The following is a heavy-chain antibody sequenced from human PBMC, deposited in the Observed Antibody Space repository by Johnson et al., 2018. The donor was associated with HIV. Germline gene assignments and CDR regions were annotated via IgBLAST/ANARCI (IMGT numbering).Heavy chain of an antibody. CDR1: GFTFSNYG. V-gene: IGHV3-9*01. D-gene: IGHD2-2*02. J-gene: IGHJ3*02. CDR2: INWNSDSI. Sequence: VQLVESGGGLVQPGGSLRLSCVVSGFTFSNYGMHWVRQAPGKGLEWVSGINWNSDSIEYADSVKGRFTVSRDNAKNSLYLQMNSLRAEDTALYYCAKDIASVYTNDGTLDIWGQGTMVTVSS. CDR3: AKDIASVYTNDGTLDI.